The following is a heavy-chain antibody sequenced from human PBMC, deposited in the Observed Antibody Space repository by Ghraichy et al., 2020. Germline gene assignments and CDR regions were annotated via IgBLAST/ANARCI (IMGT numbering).Heavy chain of an antibody. Sequence: SETLSLTCAVYGGSFSGYYWSWIRQPPGKGLEWIGEINHSGSTNYNPSLKSRVTISLDTSKNQFSLKLSSVTAADTAVYYCASARGGDYDGFDYWGQGTLVTVSS. CDR2: INHSGST. CDR1: GGSFSGYY. CDR3: ASARGGDYDGFDY. V-gene: IGHV4-34*01. J-gene: IGHJ4*02. D-gene: IGHD4-23*01.